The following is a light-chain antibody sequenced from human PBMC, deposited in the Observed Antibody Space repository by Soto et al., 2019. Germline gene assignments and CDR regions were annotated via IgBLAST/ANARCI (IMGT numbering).Light chain of an antibody. CDR1: QSISNW. CDR3: QHYNSYT. V-gene: IGKV1-5*01. Sequence: IQMTQSPSTLPASVGDRVTITCRASQSISNWLAWYQQKPGTAPKSLIYPASNLESAARSRFGGSGSETDFTLTIRRLQPDDFATYYYQHYNSYTFGQGTKVDIK. CDR2: PAS. J-gene: IGKJ1*01.